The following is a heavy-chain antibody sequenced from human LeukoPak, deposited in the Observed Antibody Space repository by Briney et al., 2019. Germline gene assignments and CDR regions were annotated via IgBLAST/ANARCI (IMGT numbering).Heavy chain of an antibody. D-gene: IGHD2-2*01. CDR2: IYYSGST. CDR1: GTSISTYY. V-gene: IGHV4-59*01. CDR3: ARAGYCGITSWYEY. J-gene: IGHJ4*03. Sequence: PSETLSLTCTVSGTSISTYYWNWIRQPPRQGLEWIAYIYYSGSTNYNPSLKSRVSISVDTSKNQCSLKLSSVTAAGTAVYYCARAGYCGITSWYEYWGDGTLVTVSS.